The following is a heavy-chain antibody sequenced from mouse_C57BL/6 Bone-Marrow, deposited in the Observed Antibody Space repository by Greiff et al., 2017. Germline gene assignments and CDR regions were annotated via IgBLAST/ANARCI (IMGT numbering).Heavy chain of an antibody. D-gene: IGHD3-1*01. CDR1: GYTFTSSG. Sequence: QVQLKQSGAELARPGASVKLSCKASGYTFTSSGISWVKQRTGQGLEWIGEIYPRSGNTYYNEKFKGKATLTADKSSSTAYMELRSLTSEDSAVYFCARRHYWGQGTLVTVSA. CDR2: IYPRSGNT. V-gene: IGHV1-81*01. CDR3: ARRHY. J-gene: IGHJ3*01.